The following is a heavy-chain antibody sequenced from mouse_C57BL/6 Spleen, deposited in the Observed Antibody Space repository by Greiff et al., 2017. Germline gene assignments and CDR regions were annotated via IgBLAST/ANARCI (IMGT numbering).Heavy chain of an antibody. Sequence: VKLMESGPELVKPGASVKISCKASGYAFSSSWMNWVKQRPGKGLEWIGRIYPGDGDTNYNGKFKGKDTLTADKSSSTAYMQLSSLTSEDSAVYFCARAGLVTTVVERYYAMDYWGQGTSVTVSS. V-gene: IGHV1-82*01. D-gene: IGHD1-1*01. CDR3: ARAGLVTTVVERYYAMDY. J-gene: IGHJ4*01. CDR2: IYPGDGDT. CDR1: GYAFSSSW.